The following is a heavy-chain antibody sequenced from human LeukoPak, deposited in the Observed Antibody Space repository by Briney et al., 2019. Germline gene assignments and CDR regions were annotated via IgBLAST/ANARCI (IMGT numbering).Heavy chain of an antibody. V-gene: IGHV4-34*01. Sequence: SETLSLTCAVYGGSFSAYSWSWIRQPPGKGLEWIGEINHSGSTNYNPSLKSRVTMSVDTSKNQFSLKLSSVTAADTAVYYCARAEDFYESSGYPTGDAFDIWGQGTMVTVSS. CDR1: GGSFSAYS. CDR2: INHSGST. CDR3: ARAEDFYESSGYPTGDAFDI. J-gene: IGHJ3*02. D-gene: IGHD3-22*01.